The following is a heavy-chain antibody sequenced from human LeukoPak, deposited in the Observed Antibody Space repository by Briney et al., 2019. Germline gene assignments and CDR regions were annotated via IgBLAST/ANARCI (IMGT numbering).Heavy chain of an antibody. CDR1: GGSISSSSYY. J-gene: IGHJ5*02. V-gene: IGHV4-39*01. CDR2: IYYSGST. Sequence: PSETLSLTCTVSGGSISSSSYYWGWIRQPPGKGLEWIGSIYYSGSTYYNPSLKSRVTISVDTSKNQFSLKLSSVTAADTAVYYCARGIAVAGEHWFDPWGQGTLVTVSS. CDR3: ARGIAVAGEHWFDP. D-gene: IGHD6-19*01.